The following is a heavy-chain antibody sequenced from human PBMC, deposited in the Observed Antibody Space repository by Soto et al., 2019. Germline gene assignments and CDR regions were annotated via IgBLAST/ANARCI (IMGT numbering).Heavy chain of an antibody. V-gene: IGHV1-3*01. Sequence: QVQLVQSGAEVKKPGASVKVSCKASGYTFTNYVMHWVRQAPGQRLEWMGSINAGDDNTKYSQKFQGRVTITTDTAASTAYMELSSLRSDDTAVYYCARESGYPLDYWGQGTLVTVSS. CDR1: GYTFTNYV. CDR2: INAGDDNT. D-gene: IGHD3-22*01. CDR3: ARESGYPLDY. J-gene: IGHJ4*02.